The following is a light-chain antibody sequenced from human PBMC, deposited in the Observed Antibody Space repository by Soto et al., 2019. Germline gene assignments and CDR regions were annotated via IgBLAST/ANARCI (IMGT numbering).Light chain of an antibody. CDR2: KAS. CDR3: QQYNSYPYT. CDR1: QSISSW. Sequence: DIQMTQSPSTLSASVGDRVTITCRASQSISSWLAWYQQKPGKAPKLLIYKASSLESGDPSRFSGSGSGTEFTLTISSLQPDDFAAYYCQQYNSYPYTLGQGTKLEIK. J-gene: IGKJ2*01. V-gene: IGKV1-5*03.